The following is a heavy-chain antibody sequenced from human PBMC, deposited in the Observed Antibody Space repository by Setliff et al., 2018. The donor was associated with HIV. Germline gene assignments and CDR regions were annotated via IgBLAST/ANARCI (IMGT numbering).Heavy chain of an antibody. CDR3: ATLDYYGSQTYNLALHY. D-gene: IGHD3-10*01. V-gene: IGHV1-69*02. CDR2: SIPILGIG. Sequence: SVKVSCKASGGTFSSYTINWVRQAPGQGLEWMGRSIPILGIGNDEQAQNLRGRITITADTSTDTAYMELNSLRSEDTAMYYCATLDYYGSQTYNLALHYWGQGTLVTVSS. CDR1: GGTFSSYT. J-gene: IGHJ4*02.